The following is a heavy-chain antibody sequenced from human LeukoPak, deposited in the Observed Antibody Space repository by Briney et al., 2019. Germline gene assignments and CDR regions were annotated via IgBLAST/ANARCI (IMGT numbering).Heavy chain of an antibody. J-gene: IGHJ5*02. Sequence: KTSETLSLTCTVSGGSISSSSYYWGWIRQPPGKGLEWIGSIYYSGSTYYNPSLKSRVTISVDTSKNQFSLKLSSVTAADTAVYYCARGLVATGNWFDPWGQGTLVTVSS. CDR1: GGSISSSSYY. CDR2: IYYSGST. CDR3: ARGLVATGNWFDP. D-gene: IGHD5-12*01. V-gene: IGHV4-39*07.